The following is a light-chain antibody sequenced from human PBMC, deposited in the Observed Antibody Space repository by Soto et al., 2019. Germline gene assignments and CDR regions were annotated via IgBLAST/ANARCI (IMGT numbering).Light chain of an antibody. V-gene: IGKV3-20*01. CDR2: GAS. Sequence: EFVLTQSPGTLSLSPGDRATLSCRASQTISSSFLAWYQQKPGQAPRLLIYGASRRPTGVPDRFSGSVSGTDFTLIISGLRPEDFAVYYCQHYGSSPPLTFGGGTKVEI. CDR3: QHYGSSPPLT. J-gene: IGKJ4*01. CDR1: QTISSSF.